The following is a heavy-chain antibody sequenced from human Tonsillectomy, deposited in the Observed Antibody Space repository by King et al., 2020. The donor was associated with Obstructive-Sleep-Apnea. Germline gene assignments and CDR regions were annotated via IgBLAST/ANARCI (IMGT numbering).Heavy chain of an antibody. Sequence: VQLQESGPGLVKPSETLSLTCTVSGGSISSYYWSWIRQPPGKGLEWIGYIYYSGSTNYNPSLKSLVTISVDTSKNQFSLKLSSVTAADTAVYYCARGSMANYYYYGMDVWGQGTTVTVSS. V-gene: IGHV4-59*01. D-gene: IGHD2/OR15-2a*01. CDR2: IYYSGST. J-gene: IGHJ6*02. CDR1: GGSISSYY. CDR3: ARGSMANYYYYGMDV.